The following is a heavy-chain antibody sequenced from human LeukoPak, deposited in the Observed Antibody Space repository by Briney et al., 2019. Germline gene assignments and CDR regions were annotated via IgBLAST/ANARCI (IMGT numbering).Heavy chain of an antibody. Sequence: ASVKVSCKASGYTFTGYYIHWVRQAPGQGLEWMGWIDPNSGGTNYAQKFQGRVTMTRDTSIGTAYMDLSRLTSDDTAMYYCARVDFWSGYYSYNWFDPWGQGTLVTVSS. V-gene: IGHV1-2*02. J-gene: IGHJ5*02. CDR3: ARVDFWSGYYSYNWFDP. CDR1: GYTFTGYY. D-gene: IGHD3-3*01. CDR2: IDPNSGGT.